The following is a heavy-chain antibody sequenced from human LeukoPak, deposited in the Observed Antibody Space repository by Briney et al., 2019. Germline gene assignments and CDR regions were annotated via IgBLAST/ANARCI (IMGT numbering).Heavy chain of an antibody. J-gene: IGHJ3*02. CDR1: GFTFSWNG. V-gene: IGHV3-33*06. CDR3: AKDLGIVVVITVGGAFDI. CDR2: IWNDGNNK. D-gene: IGHD3-22*01. Sequence: PGGSLRLSCAASGFTFSWNGMHWVRQAPGKGLEWVAVIWNDGNNKYYADSVKGRFTISRDNSKNTLYLQMNSLRVEDTAVYYCAKDLGIVVVITVGGAFDIWGQGTMVTVSS.